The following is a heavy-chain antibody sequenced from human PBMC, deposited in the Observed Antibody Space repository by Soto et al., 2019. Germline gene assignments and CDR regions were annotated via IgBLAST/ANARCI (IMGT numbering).Heavy chain of an antibody. J-gene: IGHJ1*01. V-gene: IGHV1-2*02. CDR3: SVYFDDLQEASF. D-gene: IGHD2-8*01. CDR2: INPNTGGT. Sequence: QVQLVQSGAEVKKPGASVKVSCRASGYTFTRYSVHWVRQAPGQGLEWMGWINPNTGGTRFAPKFEGRVTLTTDPSVRTVYMEVRSLRSDDTAVFHCSVYFDDLQEASFWGQGTLVTVTS. CDR1: GYTFTRYS.